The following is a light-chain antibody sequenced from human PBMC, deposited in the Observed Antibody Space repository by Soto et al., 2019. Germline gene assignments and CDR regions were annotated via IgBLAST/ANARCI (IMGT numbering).Light chain of an antibody. V-gene: IGLV1-40*01. J-gene: IGLJ1*01. CDR1: SSNIGALFD. Sequence: QSVLTQPPSVSGAPGQTVTISCTGGSSNIGALFDVHWYQQLPGAAPKLLIYGNINRPSGVPDRFSGSKSGTSASLAITGLRAEDEADYYRQSYDSSLGGSVFGTGTKLTVL. CDR2: GNI. CDR3: QSYDSSLGGSV.